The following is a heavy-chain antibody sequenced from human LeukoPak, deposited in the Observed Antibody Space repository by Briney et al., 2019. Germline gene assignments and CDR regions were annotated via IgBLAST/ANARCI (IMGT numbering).Heavy chain of an antibody. Sequence: GGSLRLSCAASGFTFNNYEMNWVRQAPGKGLEWISYISSRGGTIYYADSVKGRFTISRGNAKNSLYLQMNSLRAEDTAVYYYVRDTSTVRYDHWGQGTLVTVSS. CDR2: ISSRGGTI. D-gene: IGHD4-11*01. CDR3: VRDTSTVRYDH. V-gene: IGHV3-48*03. CDR1: GFTFNNYE. J-gene: IGHJ4*02.